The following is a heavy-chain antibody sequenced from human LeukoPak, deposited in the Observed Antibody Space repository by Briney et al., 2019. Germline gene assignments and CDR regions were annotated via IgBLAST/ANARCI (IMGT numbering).Heavy chain of an antibody. CDR2: ISGSGGST. CDR3: ARDSSSVDY. J-gene: IGHJ4*02. D-gene: IGHD6-6*01. Sequence: GGSLRLSCAASGFTFSSYGMRWVRQAPGKGLEWVSAISGSGGSTYYADSVKGRFTISRDNAKNTLYLQMNSLRAEDTAVYYCARDSSSVDYWGQGTLVTVSS. CDR1: GFTFSSYG. V-gene: IGHV3-23*01.